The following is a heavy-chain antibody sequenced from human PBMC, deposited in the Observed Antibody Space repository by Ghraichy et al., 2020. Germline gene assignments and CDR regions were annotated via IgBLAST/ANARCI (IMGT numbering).Heavy chain of an antibody. Sequence: GGSLRLSCAASGFTVSSNYMSWVRQAPGKGLEWVSVIYSGGSTFYADSVKGRFTVSRDNSKNTLYLQMNNLRAEDTAVYYCARGVCTSCYVGYYYYYYMDVWGKGTTVTVSS. D-gene: IGHD2-2*01. J-gene: IGHJ6*03. V-gene: IGHV3-53*01. CDR2: IYSGGST. CDR1: GFTVSSNY. CDR3: ARGVCTSCYVGYYYYYYMDV.